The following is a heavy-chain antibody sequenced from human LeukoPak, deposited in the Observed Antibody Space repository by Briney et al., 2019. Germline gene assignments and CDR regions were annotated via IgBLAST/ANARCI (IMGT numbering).Heavy chain of an antibody. V-gene: IGHV4-59*12. CDR1: GGSISSYY. J-gene: IGHJ4*02. D-gene: IGHD6-19*01. CDR2: IYYSGST. CDR3: AREEFGSGWYSNFDY. Sequence: PSETLSLTCTVSGGSISSYYWSWIRQPPGKGLEWIGYIYYSGSTNYNPSFKSRVTISVDTSKNQFSLKLSSVTAADTAVYYCAREEFGSGWYSNFDYWGQGTLVTVSS.